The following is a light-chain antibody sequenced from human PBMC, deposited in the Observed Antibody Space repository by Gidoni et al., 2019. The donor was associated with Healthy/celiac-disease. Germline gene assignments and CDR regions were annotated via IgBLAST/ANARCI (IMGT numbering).Light chain of an antibody. CDR1: SRDVGGYNS. V-gene: IGLV2-14*01. CDR3: SSYTSSSTLWV. Sequence: QSALTPPASVSGSPGQSLTISCTGTSRDVGGYNSVSWYQQHPGKAPQLMIYEVSNRPSGVSNRFSGSKSGNTASLTISGLQAEDEADYDCSSYTSSSTLWVFGGGTKLTVL. J-gene: IGLJ3*02. CDR2: EVS.